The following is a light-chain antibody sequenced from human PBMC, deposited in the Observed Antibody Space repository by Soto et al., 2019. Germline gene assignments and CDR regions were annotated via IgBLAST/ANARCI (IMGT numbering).Light chain of an antibody. J-gene: IGKJ1*01. CDR1: QGIRND. V-gene: IGKV1-6*01. Sequence: AIQMTQSPSSLPASVGDRVTITCRASQGIRNDLGWYQQKPGKAPKLLIYATSSLQSGVPSRFSGSGSGTDFTLTISSLQPEDFATYYCLQDYNYPPTFGQGTKVEIK. CDR3: LQDYNYPPT. CDR2: ATS.